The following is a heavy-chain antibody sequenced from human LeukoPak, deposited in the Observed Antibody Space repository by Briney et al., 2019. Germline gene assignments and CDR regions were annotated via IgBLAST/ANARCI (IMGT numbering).Heavy chain of an antibody. V-gene: IGHV3-21*01. D-gene: IGHD2-2*01. CDR2: ISSSSSYI. Sequence: PGGSLRLSCAASGFTFSNYSMNWVRQAPGKGLEWVSSISSSSSYIYYADSVKGRFTISRDNAKNSLYLQMNSLRAEDTALYHCASLNRADCSSTSCHTHYWGQGTLVTVSS. CDR3: ASLNRADCSSTSCHTHY. J-gene: IGHJ4*02. CDR1: GFTFSNYS.